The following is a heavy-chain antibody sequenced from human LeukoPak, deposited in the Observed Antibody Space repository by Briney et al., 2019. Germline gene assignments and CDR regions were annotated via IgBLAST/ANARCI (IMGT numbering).Heavy chain of an antibody. Sequence: ASVKVSCKVSGYTRTELAIHWVRQAPGKGLEWMGGFDPEAGEAIYAQKFQGRVTMTEAISTHTAYMELSSLRSEDTALYYCATDISHDDGEYARGWFDSWGQGALVTVSS. D-gene: IGHD4-17*01. V-gene: IGHV1-24*01. CDR2: FDPEAGEA. CDR3: ATDISHDDGEYARGWFDS. CDR1: GYTRTELA. J-gene: IGHJ5*01.